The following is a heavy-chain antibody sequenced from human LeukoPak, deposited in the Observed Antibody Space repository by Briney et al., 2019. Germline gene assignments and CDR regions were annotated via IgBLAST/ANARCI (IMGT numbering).Heavy chain of an antibody. Sequence: GESLKISCKGSGYSFSSNWIGGVRQMPGKGLEWMGIIYPGDSDTRYSPSFQGQVTISADKSISTAYLQWSILKASDTAMYYCARPPTTRDAFDIWGQGTMVTVSS. CDR2: IYPGDSDT. D-gene: IGHD4-17*01. V-gene: IGHV5-51*01. J-gene: IGHJ3*02. CDR1: GYSFSSNW. CDR3: ARPPTTRDAFDI.